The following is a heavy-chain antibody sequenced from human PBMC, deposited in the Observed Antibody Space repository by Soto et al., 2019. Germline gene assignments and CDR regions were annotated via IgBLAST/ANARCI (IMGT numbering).Heavy chain of an antibody. Sequence: QVQLVESGGGVVQPGRSLRLSCAASGFTFSSYGMHWVRQAPGKGLEWVAVISYDGSNKYYADSVKGRFTISRDNSKNTLYLQMNSLRAEDTAVYYCAKSDVIAVAGTSFSYWGQGTLVTVSS. CDR3: AKSDVIAVAGTSFSY. J-gene: IGHJ4*02. CDR1: GFTFSSYG. CDR2: ISYDGSNK. D-gene: IGHD6-19*01. V-gene: IGHV3-30*18.